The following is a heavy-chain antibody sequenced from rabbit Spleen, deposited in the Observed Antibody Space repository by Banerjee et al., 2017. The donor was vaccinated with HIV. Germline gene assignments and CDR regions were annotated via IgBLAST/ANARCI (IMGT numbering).Heavy chain of an antibody. V-gene: IGHV1S7*01. CDR3: AREDVGGSINL. Sequence: QVEESGGRLVQPGGSLTLSCKAFGFTISGYWMNWVRQAPGKGLEWIGIIYPITETTYDANWVNGRFTISTDNAQHTVDLQMNSLTAADTATYVCAREDVGGSINLWGPGTLVTVS. CDR2: IYPITETT. J-gene: IGHJ4*01. D-gene: IGHD1-1*01. CDR1: GFTISGYW.